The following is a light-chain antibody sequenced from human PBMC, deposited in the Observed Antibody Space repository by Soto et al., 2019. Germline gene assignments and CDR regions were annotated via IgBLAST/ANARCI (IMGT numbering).Light chain of an antibody. CDR3: QQRSNWPLT. CDR1: QSVSSY. Sequence: EIVFTQSPATLSFSPGERATLSCRASQSVSSYLAWYQQKPGRAPRLLIYDASNRATGIPARFSGSGSGTDFTLTISSLEPEDFAVYYCQQRSNWPLTFGPGTKVDIK. CDR2: DAS. J-gene: IGKJ3*01. V-gene: IGKV3-11*01.